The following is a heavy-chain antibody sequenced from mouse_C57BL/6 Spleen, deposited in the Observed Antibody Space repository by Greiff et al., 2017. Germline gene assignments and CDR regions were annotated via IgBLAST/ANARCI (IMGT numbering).Heavy chain of an antibody. V-gene: IGHV10-3*01. J-gene: IGHJ1*03. CDR2: IRSKSSNYAT. D-gene: IGHD1-1*01. CDR1: GFTFNTYA. Sequence: EVMLVESGGGLVQPKGSLKLSCAASGFTFNTYAMHWVRQAPGKGLEWVARIRSKSSNYATYYADSVKDRFTISRDDSQSMLYLQMNNLKTEDTAMYYCVRDWDGSSYWYFDVWGTGTTVTVSS. CDR3: VRDWDGSSYWYFDV.